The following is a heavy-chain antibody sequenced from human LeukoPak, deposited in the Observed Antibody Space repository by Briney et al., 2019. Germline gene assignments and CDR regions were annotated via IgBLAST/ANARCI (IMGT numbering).Heavy chain of an antibody. J-gene: IGHJ3*02. D-gene: IGHD4-17*01. Sequence: SETLSLTCTVSGGSISSSSYYWGWIRQPPGKGLEWIGSIYYSGSTYYNPSLKSRVTISVDTSKNQFSLKLSSVTAADTAVYYCARPSLTTVTTKAPDAFDIWGQGTMVTVSS. CDR3: ARPSLTTVTTKAPDAFDI. V-gene: IGHV4-39*01. CDR1: GGSISSSSYY. CDR2: IYYSGST.